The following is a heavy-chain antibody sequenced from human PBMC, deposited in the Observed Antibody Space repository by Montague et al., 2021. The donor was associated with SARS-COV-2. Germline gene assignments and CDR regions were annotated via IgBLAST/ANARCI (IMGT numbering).Heavy chain of an antibody. CDR2: IYYIGST. V-gene: IGHV4-59*01. CDR1: GGSITSYY. D-gene: IGHD1-26*01. J-gene: IGHJ4*02. Sequence: SETLSLTCTVSGGSITSYYWGWIRQPPGEGLEWIGYIYYIGSTNYNPSLKSRVTISVDTSKKQFLLNLSSVTAADTAVYYCASSLSGSYDHWGQGILVTVSS. CDR3: ASSLSGSYDH.